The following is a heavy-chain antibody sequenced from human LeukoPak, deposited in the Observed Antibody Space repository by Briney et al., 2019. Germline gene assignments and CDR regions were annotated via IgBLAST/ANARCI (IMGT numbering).Heavy chain of an antibody. CDR2: ISYDGSNK. D-gene: IGHD6-19*01. CDR3: ARASGWSYLYYYYGMDV. J-gene: IGHJ6*02. CDR1: GFTFSSYA. V-gene: IGHV3-30-3*01. Sequence: QPGGSLRLSCAASGFTFSSYAMQWVRQAPGKGLEWVAVISYDGSNKYYADSVKGRFTISRDNSKNTLYLQMNSLRAEDTAVYYCARASGWSYLYYYYGMDVWGQGTTVTVSS.